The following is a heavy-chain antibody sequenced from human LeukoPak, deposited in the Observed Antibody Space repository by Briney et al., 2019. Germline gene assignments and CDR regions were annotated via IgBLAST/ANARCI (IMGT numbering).Heavy chain of an antibody. Sequence: ASVTVSFMASPYTLPDYYLHRVRQAPGQGLEWMGWIKPKSGVTNYAQKFQDRVTMTWDTSINTTFIELSRLRSNDTAVYYCATRIAGAGSPVYYFDYWGQGTLVTVSS. CDR3: ATRIAGAGSPVYYFDY. CDR1: PYTLPDYY. CDR2: IKPKSGVT. V-gene: IGHV1-2*02. J-gene: IGHJ4*02. D-gene: IGHD6-19*01.